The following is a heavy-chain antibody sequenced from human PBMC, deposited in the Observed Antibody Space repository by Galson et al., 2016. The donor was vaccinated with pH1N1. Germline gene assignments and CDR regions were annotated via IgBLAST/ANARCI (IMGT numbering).Heavy chain of an antibody. Sequence: TLSLTCTVSGGSISSGGYYWSWIRQHPGKGLEWIGYIYYSGSTYYNPSLKSRVTISVDTSKNQFSLKLSSVTAADPAVYYCAMVPRGEFLYYMDVWGKGTTVTASS. J-gene: IGHJ6*03. CDR1: GGSISSGGYY. D-gene: IGHD3-16*01. V-gene: IGHV4-31*03. CDR3: AMVPRGEFLYYMDV. CDR2: IYYSGST.